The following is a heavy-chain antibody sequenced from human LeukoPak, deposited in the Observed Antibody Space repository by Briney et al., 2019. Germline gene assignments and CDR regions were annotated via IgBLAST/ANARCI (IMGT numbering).Heavy chain of an antibody. V-gene: IGHV4-59*01. CDR2: IHYTGST. Sequence: SETLSLTCTVSGGSISSYYWSWIRQPPGKRLEGIGFIHYTGSTNYNPSLKSRVTISVDTSKNQFSLKLNSVTAADAAVYYCARSSGSRYYIDYWGQGTLVTVSS. CDR3: ARSSGSRYYIDY. D-gene: IGHD1-26*01. CDR1: GGSISSYY. J-gene: IGHJ4*02.